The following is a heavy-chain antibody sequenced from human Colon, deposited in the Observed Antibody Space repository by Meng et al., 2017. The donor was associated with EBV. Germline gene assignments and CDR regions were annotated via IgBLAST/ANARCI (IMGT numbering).Heavy chain of an antibody. CDR2: IYHSGRT. J-gene: IGHJ4*02. CDR3: TTLYGDSIS. V-gene: IGHV4-4*02. Sequence: QVQLQESGPGLVKPSXXLSLICSVSGDSISSHFWLWIRQPPGKGLEWIGEIYHSGRTNYNPSVKSRVSMSVDKSQNHFSLRLSSVTAADTAVYYCTTLYGDSISWGQGTLVTVSS. D-gene: IGHD4-17*01. CDR1: GDSISSHF.